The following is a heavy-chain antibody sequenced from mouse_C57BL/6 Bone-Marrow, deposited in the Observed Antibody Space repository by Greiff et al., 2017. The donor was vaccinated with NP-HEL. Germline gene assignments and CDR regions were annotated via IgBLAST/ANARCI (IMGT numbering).Heavy chain of an antibody. CDR1: GFPITSGYY. CDR3: AGGYSPYGDYAMDY. J-gene: IGHJ4*01. D-gene: IGHD2-12*01. V-gene: IGHV12-3*01. CDR2: ITHSGET. Sequence: QVQLKESGPGLVKPSQSLFLTCSITGFPITSGYYWIWIRQSPGKPLEWMGYITHSGETFYNPSLQSPISITRETSKNQFFLQLNSVTTEDTAMYYCAGGYSPYGDYAMDYWGQGTSVTVSS.